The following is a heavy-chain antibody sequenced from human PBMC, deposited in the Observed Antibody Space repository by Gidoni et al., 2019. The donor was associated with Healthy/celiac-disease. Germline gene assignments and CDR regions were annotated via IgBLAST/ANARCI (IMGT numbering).Heavy chain of an antibody. J-gene: IGHJ3*02. CDR2: IYYSGST. CDR1: GGSISSYY. D-gene: IGHD3-3*01. Sequence: QLQLQESGPGLVKPSETLSLTCPVSGGSISSYYWSWIRQPPGKGLEWFGSIYYSGSTNYNPSLKSRVTISVDTSKNQFSLKLSSVTAADTAVYYCARRVLRFLEWSDDAFDIWGQGTMVTVSS. V-gene: IGHV4-59*12. CDR3: ARRVLRFLEWSDDAFDI.